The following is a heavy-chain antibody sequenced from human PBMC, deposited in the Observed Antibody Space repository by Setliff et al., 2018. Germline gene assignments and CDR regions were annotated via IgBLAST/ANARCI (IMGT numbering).Heavy chain of an antibody. CDR1: GVAINSHY. V-gene: IGHV4-59*11. J-gene: IGHJ4*02. Sequence: SETLSLTCTVSGVAINSHYWNWIRQPPERGLEWIGFIDSSGTTRYNSSLGSRVSISLDTSKTQFSLKMTSVTAADTAVYYCARDAGGTISIAVFDYWGQGQWSPSPQ. D-gene: IGHD6-19*01. CDR3: ARDAGGTISIAVFDY. CDR2: IDSSGTT.